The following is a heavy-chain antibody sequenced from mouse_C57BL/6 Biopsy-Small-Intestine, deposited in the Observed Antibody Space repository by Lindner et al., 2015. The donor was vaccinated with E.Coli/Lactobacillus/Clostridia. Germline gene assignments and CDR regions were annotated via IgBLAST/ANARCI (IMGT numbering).Heavy chain of an antibody. D-gene: IGHD2-10*01. J-gene: IGHJ3*01. CDR3: ARQEGLLLAY. V-gene: IGHV5-6-2*01. CDR1: GFTFSSYA. Sequence: VQLQESGGGLMKSGGSLKLSCAASGFTFSSYAMSWVRQTPEKRLEWVAAISPNGGSTYYPDTVRDRFTISRDNAKNTLYLQMSSLRSEDTALYYCARQEGLLLAYWGQGTLVTVSA. CDR2: ISPNGGST.